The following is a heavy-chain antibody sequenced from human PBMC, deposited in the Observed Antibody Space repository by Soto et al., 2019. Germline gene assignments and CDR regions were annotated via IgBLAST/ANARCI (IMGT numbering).Heavy chain of an antibody. V-gene: IGHV3-11*01. D-gene: IGHD3-22*01. Sequence: QVQLVESGGGLVKPGGSLRLSCAASGFTFSDYYMSWIRQAPGKGLEWVSYISSSGGTIKYADSVKGRFTISRDNAKNSLYLQMNSLRAEDTAVYYCARVHRITMIVVVRSPQWYFDLWGRGTLVTVSS. J-gene: IGHJ2*01. CDR3: ARVHRITMIVVVRSPQWYFDL. CDR1: GFTFSDYY. CDR2: ISSSGGTI.